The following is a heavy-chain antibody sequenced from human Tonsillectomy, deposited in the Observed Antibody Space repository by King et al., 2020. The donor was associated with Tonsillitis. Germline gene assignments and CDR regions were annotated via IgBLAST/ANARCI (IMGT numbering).Heavy chain of an antibody. D-gene: IGHD6-19*01. CDR3: AHGSGWLFDY. J-gene: IGHJ4*02. V-gene: IGHV2-5*02. Sequence: LTLKESGPTLVKPTQTLTLTCTFSGFSLTTTAVGVGWIRQPPGRALEWLALIYWDGDNRYSPSLETRLTITKDTSKNQVVLTMTNMDPVDTATYYCAHGSGWLFDYWGQGTLLTVSS. CDR2: IYWDGDN. CDR1: GFSLTTTAVG.